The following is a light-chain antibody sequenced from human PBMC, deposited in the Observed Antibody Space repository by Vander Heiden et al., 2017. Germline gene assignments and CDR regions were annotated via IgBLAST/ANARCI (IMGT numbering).Light chain of an antibody. Sequence: QPVLPQPPSVSGPPGQRVTISCTGSSSNIGAGYDVHWYQQLPGTAPKLLIYGNSNRPSGVPDRFSGSKSGTSASLAITGLQAEDEADYYCQSYDSSLSGVVFGGGTKLTVL. CDR3: QSYDSSLSGVV. CDR1: SSNIGAGYD. CDR2: GNS. V-gene: IGLV1-40*01. J-gene: IGLJ2*01.